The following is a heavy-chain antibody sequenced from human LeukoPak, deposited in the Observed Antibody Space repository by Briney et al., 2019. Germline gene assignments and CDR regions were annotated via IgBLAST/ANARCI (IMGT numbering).Heavy chain of an antibody. D-gene: IGHD1-26*01. V-gene: IGHV1-18*01. Sequence: ASVKVSCKASGYTFTSYGISWVRQAPGQGLEWMGWISAYNGNTNYAQKLQGRVTMTTDTSTSTAYMELRSLRSDDTAVYYCARDGHMVVGATISPWVPRFDYWGQGTLVTVSS. CDR2: ISAYNGNT. CDR3: ARDGHMVVGATISPWVPRFDY. J-gene: IGHJ4*02. CDR1: GYTFTSYG.